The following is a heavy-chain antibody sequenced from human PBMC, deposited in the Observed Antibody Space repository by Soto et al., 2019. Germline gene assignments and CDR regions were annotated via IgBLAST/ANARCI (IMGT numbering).Heavy chain of an antibody. CDR2: MNPNNGNA. V-gene: IGHV1-8*01. J-gene: IGHJ4*02. D-gene: IGHD6-25*01. CDR3: ARRKERSGPSYLDL. CDR1: GFTFITYD. Sequence: ASVKVSCKASGFTFITYDFSWVRQAAGQGLEWMGWMNPNNGNAGFAQKFRGRINMTRNTSISTAYLELSSLGSADSAVYFCARRKERSGPSYLDLWGQGTQVTVSS.